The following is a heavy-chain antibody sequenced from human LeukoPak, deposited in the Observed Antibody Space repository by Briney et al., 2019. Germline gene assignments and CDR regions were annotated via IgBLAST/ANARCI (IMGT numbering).Heavy chain of an antibody. V-gene: IGHV3-30*18. Sequence: GRSLRLSCIASGFTFSSFGIHWVRQVPGKGLEWVAVISFDGNNQYYADSVRGRFTISRDNFKNTLYLEMNSLRPEDTAVYYCAKDHGRRYDVVSGFDYWGQGTLVTVSS. D-gene: IGHD3-3*01. CDR2: ISFDGNNQ. CDR1: GFTFSSFG. J-gene: IGHJ4*02. CDR3: AKDHGRRYDVVSGFDY.